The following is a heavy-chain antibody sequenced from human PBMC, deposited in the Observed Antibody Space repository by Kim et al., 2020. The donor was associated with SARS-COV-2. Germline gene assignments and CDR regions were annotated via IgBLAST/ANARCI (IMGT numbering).Heavy chain of an antibody. V-gene: IGHV1-18*01. D-gene: IGHD3-10*01. Sequence: ASVKVSCKASGYTFTSYGISWVRQAPGQGLEWMGWISAYNGNTNYAQKLQGRVTMTTDTSTSTAYMELRSLRSDDTAVYYCARVLDVTMVRGVIDPLSDYWGQGTLVTVSS. CDR3: ARVLDVTMVRGVIDPLSDY. J-gene: IGHJ4*02. CDR1: GYTFTSYG. CDR2: ISAYNGNT.